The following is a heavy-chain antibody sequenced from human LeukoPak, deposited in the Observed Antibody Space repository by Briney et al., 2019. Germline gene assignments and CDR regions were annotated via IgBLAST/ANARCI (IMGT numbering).Heavy chain of an antibody. J-gene: IGHJ6*03. Sequence: GSLRLSCAASGFTFSDYYMSWIRQPPGKGLEWIGEINHSGSTNYNPSLKSRVTISVDTSKNQFSLKLSSVTAADTAVYYCQVRGQDYYYYMDVWGKGTTVTISS. CDR1: GFTFSDYY. D-gene: IGHD3-10*01. CDR3: QVRGQDYYYYMDV. CDR2: INHSGST. V-gene: IGHV4-34*08.